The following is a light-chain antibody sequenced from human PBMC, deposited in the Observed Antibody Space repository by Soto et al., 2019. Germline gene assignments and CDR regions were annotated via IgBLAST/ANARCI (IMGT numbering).Light chain of an antibody. J-gene: IGKJ5*01. CDR1: QSVSNW. CDR2: DVS. Sequence: DIQMTQSPSTLSASVGERVTITCRASQSVSNWLAWYQQKPGKAPKVLIYDVSSLDRGVPSRFSGSGSGTDFTVTISSLQPEDFATYSCQQYYNLPITFGQGTRLEIK. CDR3: QQYYNLPIT. V-gene: IGKV1-5*01.